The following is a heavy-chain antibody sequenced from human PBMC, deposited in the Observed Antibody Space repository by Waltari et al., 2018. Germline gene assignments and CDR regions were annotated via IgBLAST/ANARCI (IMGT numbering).Heavy chain of an antibody. V-gene: IGHV4-30-4*08. CDR2: IDYSGST. J-gene: IGHJ3*02. D-gene: IGHD3-10*01. Sequence: QVQLQESGPGLVKPSKTLSLTCTVSGDSISSGAYYWTWIRHPPRQCLEWIGYIDYSGSTYYNPPLRSRVTISVDTSKNEFSLKLSSVTAADTAVYYCASGNYYGSGSYYNGGAFDIWGQGTMVTVSS. CDR1: GDSISSGAYY. CDR3: ASGNYYGSGSYYNGGAFDI.